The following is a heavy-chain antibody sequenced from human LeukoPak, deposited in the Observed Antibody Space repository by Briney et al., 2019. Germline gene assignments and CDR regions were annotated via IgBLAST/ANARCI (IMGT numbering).Heavy chain of an antibody. J-gene: IGHJ4*02. D-gene: IGHD4-23*01. V-gene: IGHV3-33*01. Sequence: GRSLRLSCAASGFTFSSYGMHWVRQAPGKGLEWVAVIWYDGSNKYYADSVKGRFTISRDNSKNTLYLQMNSLRAEDTAVYYCVRGNFGPDYWGQGTLVTVSS. CDR2: IWYDGSNK. CDR1: GFTFSSYG. CDR3: VRGNFGPDY.